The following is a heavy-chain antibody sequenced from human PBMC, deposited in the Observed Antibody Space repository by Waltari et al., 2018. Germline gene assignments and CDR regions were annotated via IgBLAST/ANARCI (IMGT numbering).Heavy chain of an antibody. CDR3: ARDPPIIWNGYPPSMDV. CDR1: AFIFSSYS. CDR2: ITSIDYI. V-gene: IGHV3-21*02. Sequence: EVQMVESGGGLVEPGGSLRLSCATSAFIFSSYSMSWVRQTPGKGLEWVSSITSIDYIYYSDSVEGRFTISRDNAKQSLYLQMNSLRAEDTAVYYCARDPPIIWNGYPPSMDVWGQGTTVTVSS. J-gene: IGHJ6*02. D-gene: IGHD3-3*01.